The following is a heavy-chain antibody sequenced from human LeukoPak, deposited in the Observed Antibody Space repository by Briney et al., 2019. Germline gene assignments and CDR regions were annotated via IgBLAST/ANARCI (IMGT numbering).Heavy chain of an antibody. V-gene: IGHV3-7*01. CDR1: GFSFSSYW. J-gene: IGHJ6*02. CDR2: IKQDGSEK. D-gene: IGHD3-10*01. CDR3: AREISSPLWFGELLPADV. Sequence: PGGSLRLSCAASGFSFSSYWMSWVRQAPGKGLEWVANIKQDGSEKYYVDSVKGRFTISRDNAKNSLYLQMNSLRAEDTAVYYCAREISSPLWFGELLPADVWGQGTTVTVSS.